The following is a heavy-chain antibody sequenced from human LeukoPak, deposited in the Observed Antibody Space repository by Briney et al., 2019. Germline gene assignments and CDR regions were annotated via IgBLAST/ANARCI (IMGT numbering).Heavy chain of an antibody. J-gene: IGHJ5*02. V-gene: IGHV1-2*02. Sequence: GASVKLSCKTSGYTFTNYFMHWVRQAPGQGLEWMGWINSDSGGTNYARKFQGRVTMTRDTSISTAYMELSSLRSDDTAVFYCARGNIATRRGENWFDPWGQGTLVTVSS. CDR2: INSDSGGT. D-gene: IGHD6-6*01. CDR1: GYTFTNYF. CDR3: ARGNIATRRGENWFDP.